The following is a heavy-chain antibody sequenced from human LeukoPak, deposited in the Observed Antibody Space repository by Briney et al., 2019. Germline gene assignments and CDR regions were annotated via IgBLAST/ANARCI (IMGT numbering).Heavy chain of an antibody. Sequence: SETLSLTCAVSGGSISSGGYSWSWIRQPPGKGLEWIGYIYHSGSTYYNPSLKSRVTISVDRSKNQFSLKLSSVTAADTAVYYCARDGGYSSSWYFFDYWGQGTLVTVTS. CDR1: GGSISSGGYS. D-gene: IGHD6-13*01. CDR2: IYHSGST. V-gene: IGHV4-30-2*01. CDR3: ARDGGYSSSWYFFDY. J-gene: IGHJ4*02.